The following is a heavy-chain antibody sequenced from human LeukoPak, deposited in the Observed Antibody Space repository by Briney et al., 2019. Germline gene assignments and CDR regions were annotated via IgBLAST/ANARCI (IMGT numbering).Heavy chain of an antibody. D-gene: IGHD6-25*01. Sequence: SETLSLTCAVYGGSFSGYYWSWIRQPPGKGLEWIREINHSGSTNYNPSLKSRVTISVDTSKNQFSLKLSSVTAADTAVYYCARGVRHDAFDIWGQGTMVTVSS. V-gene: IGHV4-34*01. CDR3: ARGVRHDAFDI. CDR2: INHSGST. CDR1: GGSFSGYY. J-gene: IGHJ3*02.